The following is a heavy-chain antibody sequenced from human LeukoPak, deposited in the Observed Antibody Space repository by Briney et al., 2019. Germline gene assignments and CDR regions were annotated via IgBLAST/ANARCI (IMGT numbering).Heavy chain of an antibody. CDR1: GGSISSGGHY. CDR3: ARGDPNVDY. V-gene: IGHV4-31*03. J-gene: IGHJ4*02. Sequence: SETLSLTCTASGGSISSGGHYWSWIRQHPGKGLEYIGYIYYSGSTYYNPSLKSRVTISADTSKNQFSLRLNSVTAADTAVYYCARGDPNVDYWGQGTLVTVSS. CDR2: IYYSGST.